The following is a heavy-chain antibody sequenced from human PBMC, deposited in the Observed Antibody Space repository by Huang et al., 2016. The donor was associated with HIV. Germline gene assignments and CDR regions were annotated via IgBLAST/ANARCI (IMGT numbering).Heavy chain of an antibody. Sequence: EEQLVESGGGLVQPGGSLRLSGAASGFSFSSCNMNWVRQAPGKGLGWLSYISGTGGVITYADSVKGRFTVARDNAKNSLYLQMDSLRAEDTAVYYCARGYSSSWLYNWGQGTLVTVSS. J-gene: IGHJ4*02. CDR1: GFSFSSCN. D-gene: IGHD6-13*01. V-gene: IGHV3-48*01. CDR3: ARGYSSSWLYN. CDR2: ISGTGGVI.